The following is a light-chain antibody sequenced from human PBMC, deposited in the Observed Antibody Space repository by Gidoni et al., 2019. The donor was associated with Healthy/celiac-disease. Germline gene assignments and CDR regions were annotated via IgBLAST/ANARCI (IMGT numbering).Light chain of an antibody. CDR3: QQRSTL. V-gene: IGKV3-11*01. J-gene: IGKJ4*01. Sequence: ELVSTQSPATLSLSPGERTTLSCMASQSVSSYLAWYKQKPGQAPRLLIYDASNRATGIPARFSGSGSETDFTLTISSLEPEDFAVYYCQQRSTLFXGXTKVEIK. CDR1: QSVSSY. CDR2: DAS.